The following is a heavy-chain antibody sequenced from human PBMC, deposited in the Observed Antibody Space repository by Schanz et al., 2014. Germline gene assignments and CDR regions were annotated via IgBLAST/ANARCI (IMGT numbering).Heavy chain of an antibody. CDR2: ISDSGDST. CDR3: AKAGSGWSTAGYYY. V-gene: IGHV3-11*01. J-gene: IGHJ4*02. Sequence: VQLLESGGGLVQPGGSLRLSCAASGFTFSDYYMTWIRQAPGKGLEWVSDISDSGDSTHYADSVKGRFTISRDNAKNSLFLQMNSLSAEDTAVYYCAKAGSGWSTAGYYYWGQGTLVAVSS. CDR1: GFTFSDYY. D-gene: IGHD6-19*01.